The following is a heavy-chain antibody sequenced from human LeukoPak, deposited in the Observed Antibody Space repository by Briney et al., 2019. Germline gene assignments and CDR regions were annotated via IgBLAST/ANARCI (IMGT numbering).Heavy chain of an antibody. CDR3: ARSITMIVVEIFSFQH. CDR1: GGSISSGGYY. D-gene: IGHD3-22*01. V-gene: IGHV4-30-2*01. Sequence: PSETLSLTCTVSGGSISSGGYYWSWIRQPPGKGLEWIGYIYHSGSTYYNPSLKSRVTISVDRSKNQFSLKLSSVTAADTAVYYCARSITMIVVEIFSFQHWGQGTLVTVSS. J-gene: IGHJ1*01. CDR2: IYHSGST.